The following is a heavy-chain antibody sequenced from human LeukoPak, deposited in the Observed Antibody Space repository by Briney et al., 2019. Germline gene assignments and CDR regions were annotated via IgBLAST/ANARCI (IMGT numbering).Heavy chain of an antibody. Sequence: GGSLRLSCAASGFTFSSYWMHWVRQAPGKGLVWVSRINSDGSSTSYADYVKGRFTISRDNAKNTLYLQMNSLRAEDTAVYYCARANGQLWTTPDYWGQGTLVTISS. CDR3: ARANGQLWTTPDY. V-gene: IGHV3-74*01. J-gene: IGHJ4*02. CDR2: INSDGSST. D-gene: IGHD5-18*01. CDR1: GFTFSSYW.